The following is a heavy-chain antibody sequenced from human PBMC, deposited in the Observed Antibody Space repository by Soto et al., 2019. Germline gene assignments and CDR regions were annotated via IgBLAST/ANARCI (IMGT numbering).Heavy chain of an antibody. J-gene: IGHJ4*02. D-gene: IGHD2-2*01. V-gene: IGHV3-23*01. Sequence: PGESLKISCGASGFSIKNYAMSWVRQAPGKGLEWVSVISGSGATIYYAGSVKGRFSISRDSLKNTVYLQMNSLGPEDTAVYYCAKDQVEYCSAASCFGAFDYWGQGTLVTVSS. CDR2: ISGSGATI. CDR1: GFSIKNYA. CDR3: AKDQVEYCSAASCFGAFDY.